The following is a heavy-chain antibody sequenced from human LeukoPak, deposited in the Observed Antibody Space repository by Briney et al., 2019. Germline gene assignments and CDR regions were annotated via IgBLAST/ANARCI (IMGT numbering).Heavy chain of an antibody. V-gene: IGHV1-69*13. Sequence: ASVKVSCKASGGTFSSYAIGWVRQAPGQGLEWMGGIIPIFGTANYAQKFQGRVTITADESTSTAYMELSSLRSEDTAVYYCAARIAAREDYWGQGTLVTVSS. CDR2: IIPIFGTA. J-gene: IGHJ4*02. CDR1: GGTFSSYA. D-gene: IGHD6-6*01. CDR3: AARIAAREDY.